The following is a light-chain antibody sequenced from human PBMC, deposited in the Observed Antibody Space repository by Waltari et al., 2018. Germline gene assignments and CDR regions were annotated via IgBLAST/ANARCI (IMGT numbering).Light chain of an antibody. CDR1: QSVRIY. CDR3: QQYVESPAT. Sequence: EIVLTQSPGTVSLSPGDRATLSCRASQSVRIYLAWYQQKPGQAPRLLIYHASTRAIGIPDRFSASGSGTDFSLTISRLEPEDFAMYYCQQYVESPATFGQGTKVEIK. V-gene: IGKV3-20*01. J-gene: IGKJ1*01. CDR2: HAS.